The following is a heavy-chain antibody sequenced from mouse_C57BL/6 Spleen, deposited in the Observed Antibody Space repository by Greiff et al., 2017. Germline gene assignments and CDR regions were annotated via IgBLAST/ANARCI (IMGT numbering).Heavy chain of an antibody. D-gene: IGHD1-1*01. J-gene: IGHJ1*03. CDR2: IDPSDSYT. Sequence: VQLQQPGAELVMPGASVKLSCKASGYTFTSYWMHWVKQRPGQGLEWIGEIDPSDSYTNYNQKFKGKSTLTVDKSSSTAYMQLSSLTSEDSAVYYCARSVYYGSSWYFDVWGTGTTVTVSS. V-gene: IGHV1-69*01. CDR3: ARSVYYGSSWYFDV. CDR1: GYTFTSYW.